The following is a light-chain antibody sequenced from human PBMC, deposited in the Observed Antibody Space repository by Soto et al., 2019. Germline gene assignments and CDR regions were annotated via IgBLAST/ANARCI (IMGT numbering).Light chain of an antibody. CDR3: QQRSNWPPT. CDR1: QSVSSY. Sequence: EIVLTQSPATLSLSPGERATLSCRASQSVSSYLAWYQQKPGQAPRLLIYDASNRATGIPARFSGSGSVTDFTLTISSLEPEDFAVYYCQQRSNWPPTFGQGTRLEIK. J-gene: IGKJ5*01. V-gene: IGKV3-11*01. CDR2: DAS.